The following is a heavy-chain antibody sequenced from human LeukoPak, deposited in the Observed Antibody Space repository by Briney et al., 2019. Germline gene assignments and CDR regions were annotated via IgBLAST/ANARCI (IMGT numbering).Heavy chain of an antibody. CDR3: ARYGSGTSYITNYFDY. CDR1: GFTFSYYE. Sequence: GGSLRLSCAASGFTFSYYEMNWVRQAPGKGLEWVSYISSDSRTIYYADSVKGRFTISRDNAKNSLYLQMKSLRDEDTAVYYCARYGSGTSYITNYFDYWGQGTLVTVSS. CDR2: ISSDSRTI. D-gene: IGHD3-10*01. V-gene: IGHV3-48*02. J-gene: IGHJ4*02.